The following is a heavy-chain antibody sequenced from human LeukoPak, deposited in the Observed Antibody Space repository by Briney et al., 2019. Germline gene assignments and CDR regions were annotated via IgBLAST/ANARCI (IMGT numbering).Heavy chain of an antibody. V-gene: IGHV4-31*03. D-gene: IGHD5-12*01. J-gene: IGHJ4*02. CDR3: AREAGRYGGYGKSACFDY. Sequence: PSQTLSLTCTVSGGSIISGGYYWSWIRQHPGKGLEWIGYIYYSGSTYYNPSLKSRVTISVDTSKNQFSLKLSSVTAADTAVYYCAREAGRYGGYGKSACFDYWGQGTLVTVSS. CDR2: IYYSGST. CDR1: GGSIISGGYY.